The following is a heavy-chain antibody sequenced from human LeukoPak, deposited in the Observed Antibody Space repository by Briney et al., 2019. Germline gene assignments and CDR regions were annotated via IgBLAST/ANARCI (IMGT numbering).Heavy chain of an antibody. CDR1: GGSISSGGYF. Sequence: SETLSLTCAVSGGSISSGGYFGSWIRQPPGKGLGWIGYIYHSGSTYYNPSLKSRVTISVDRSKNQFSLKLSSVTGADTAVYYCARVAERYCSGGSCYPDYWGQGTLVTVSS. D-gene: IGHD2-15*01. J-gene: IGHJ4*02. CDR2: IYHSGST. V-gene: IGHV4-30-2*01. CDR3: ARVAERYCSGGSCYPDY.